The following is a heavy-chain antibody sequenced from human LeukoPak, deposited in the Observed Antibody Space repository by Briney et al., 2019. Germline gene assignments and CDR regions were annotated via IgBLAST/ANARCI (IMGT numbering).Heavy chain of an antibody. CDR3: AKDFFQFLWFGEVISQIPGFGP. Sequence: GGSLRLSCAASGFTFNNYAMTWVRQAPGKGLEWVSGVTSSGTTTSYADSVKGRFTISRDNSNNTLFLQMNSLRAADTAVYYCAKDFFQFLWFGEVISQIPGFGPWGQGNLVTVSS. D-gene: IGHD3-10*01. CDR2: VTSSGTTT. J-gene: IGHJ5*02. CDR1: GFTFNNYA. V-gene: IGHV3-23*01.